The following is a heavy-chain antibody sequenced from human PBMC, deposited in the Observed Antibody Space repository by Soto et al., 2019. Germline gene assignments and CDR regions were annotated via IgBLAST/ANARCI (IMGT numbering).Heavy chain of an antibody. Sequence: PSETLSLTCTVSGGPFPNGGYYWSRIRQEPGKGLEWIGYTHYSGDTSYNPSLRSRVTISTDTSKTQFSLRLRSVTSADTAVYYCARGDSQVSSVFDYWGQGMLVTVSS. CDR2: THYSGDT. CDR1: GGPFPNGGYY. D-gene: IGHD3-16*01. J-gene: IGHJ4*02. CDR3: ARGDSQVSSVFDY. V-gene: IGHV4-31*03.